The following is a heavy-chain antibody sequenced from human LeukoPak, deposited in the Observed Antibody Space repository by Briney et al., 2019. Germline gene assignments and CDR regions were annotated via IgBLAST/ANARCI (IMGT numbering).Heavy chain of an antibody. CDR2: IKQDGSEK. Sequence: VANIKQDGSEKYYVDSVKGRFTISRDNAKNSLYLQMSSLRAEDTAVYYCARDGIAAAASDYWGQGTLVTVSS. J-gene: IGHJ4*02. D-gene: IGHD6-13*01. CDR3: ARDGIAAAASDY. V-gene: IGHV3-7*01.